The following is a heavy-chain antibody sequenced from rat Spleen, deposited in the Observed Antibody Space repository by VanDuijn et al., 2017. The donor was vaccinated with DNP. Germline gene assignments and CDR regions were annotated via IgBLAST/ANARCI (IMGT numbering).Heavy chain of an antibody. Sequence: VQVQQPGAELAKPGSSVQISFKASAYYLTSYNIGWKKQTTAQGLEYIGYINTGSGGTNYNEKFKGKATLTVDKSSSPAFMQLSSLTPDDSAVYYCASGGRGIWFAYWAQGTLVTVSS. D-gene: IGHD1-12*02. J-gene: IGHJ3*01. V-gene: IGHV1-43*01. CDR3: ASGGRGIWFAY. CDR2: INTGSGGT. CDR1: AYYLTSYN.